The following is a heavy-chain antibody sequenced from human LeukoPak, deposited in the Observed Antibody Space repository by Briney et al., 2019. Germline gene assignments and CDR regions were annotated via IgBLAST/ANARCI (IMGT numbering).Heavy chain of an antibody. D-gene: IGHD4-17*01. Sequence: VKVSCKASGYTFINYVISWVRQAPGQGLEWMGWISAYNGSTKYVQKLQGRVTMTTDTSTSTAYMELRSLKSDDTAMYHCARGGDYDYGDYYFDYWGQGTLVTVSS. J-gene: IGHJ4*02. CDR1: GYTFINYV. CDR2: ISAYNGST. CDR3: ARGGDYDYGDYYFDY. V-gene: IGHV1-18*04.